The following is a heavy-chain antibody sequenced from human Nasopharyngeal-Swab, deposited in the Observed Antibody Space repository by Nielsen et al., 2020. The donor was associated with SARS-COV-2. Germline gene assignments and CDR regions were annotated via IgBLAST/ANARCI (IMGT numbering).Heavy chain of an antibody. J-gene: IGHJ4*02. CDR1: GFTFSTYD. D-gene: IGHD1-26*01. CDR3: ARDGDYSGWELTDY. Sequence: GESLKISCAASGFTFSTYDMHWVRQTPGKGLEWVAVVSYDGTNRNYADSVKGRFTISRDNAKNSLYLQMNSLRAEDTAVYYCARDGDYSGWELTDYWGQGTLVTVSS. CDR2: VSYDGTNR. V-gene: IGHV3-30*03.